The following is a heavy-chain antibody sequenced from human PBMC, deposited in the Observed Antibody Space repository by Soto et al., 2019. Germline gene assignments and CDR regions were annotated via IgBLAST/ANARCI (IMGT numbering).Heavy chain of an antibody. J-gene: IGHJ6*02. CDR3: ARHPGGRGYYYGMDV. CDR1: GGTFSSYT. CDR2: IIPILGIA. V-gene: IGHV1-69*02. Sequence: GASVKVSCKASGGTFSSYTISWVRQAPGQGLEWMGRIIPILGIANYAQKFQGRVTITADESTSTAYMELSSLRSEDTAVYYCARHPGGRGYYYGMDVWGQGTTVTVSS. D-gene: IGHD2-15*01.